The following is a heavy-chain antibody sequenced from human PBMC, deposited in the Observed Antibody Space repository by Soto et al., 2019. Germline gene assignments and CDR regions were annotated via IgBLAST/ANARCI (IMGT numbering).Heavy chain of an antibody. CDR3: ARQASGYYYGWFDP. V-gene: IGHV4-39*01. D-gene: IGHD3-22*01. CDR2: IFYSGGT. CDR1: GGSILDSTYY. J-gene: IGHJ5*02. Sequence: PSETLSLTCTVPGGSILDSTYYWAWIRQSPGKGLEWIGTIFYSGGTFYTPSLKSRVTMSVDTSNNQFSLKLSSVTAADTSVYYCARQASGYYYGWFDPWGQGTLVTVSS.